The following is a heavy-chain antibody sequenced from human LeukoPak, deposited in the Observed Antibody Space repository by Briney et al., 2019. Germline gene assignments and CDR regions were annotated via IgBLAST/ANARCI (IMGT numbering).Heavy chain of an antibody. CDR2: IWYDGSNK. V-gene: IGHV3-33*06. CDR1: GFTFSSYG. D-gene: IGHD3-22*01. CDR3: AKDSDYYDSSAYYYWEYYFDY. J-gene: IGHJ4*02. Sequence: PGGSQRLSCAASGFTFSSYGMHWVRQAPGKGREWVAIIWYDGSNKYYADSVKGRFTISRDNSKNTLYLQMNSLRAEDTAVYYCAKDSDYYDSSAYYYWEYYFDYWGQGTLVTVSS.